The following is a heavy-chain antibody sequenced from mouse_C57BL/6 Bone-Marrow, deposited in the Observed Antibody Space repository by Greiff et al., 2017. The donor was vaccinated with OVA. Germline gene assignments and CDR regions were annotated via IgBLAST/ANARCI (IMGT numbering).Heavy chain of an antibody. CDR2: INPSTGGT. CDR1: GYSFTGYY. Sequence: EVQVVESGPELVKPGASVKISCKASGYSFTGYYMNWVKQSPEKSLEWIGEINPSTGGTTYNQKFKAKATLTVDKSSSTAYMQLKSLTSEDSAVYYCASGGYYAMDYWGQGTSVTVSS. CDR3: ASGGYYAMDY. J-gene: IGHJ4*01. V-gene: IGHV1-42*01.